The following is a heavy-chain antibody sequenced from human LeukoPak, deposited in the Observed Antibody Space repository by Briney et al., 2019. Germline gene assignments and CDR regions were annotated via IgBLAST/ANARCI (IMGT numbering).Heavy chain of an antibody. Sequence: GGSLRLSCAASGFTFSSYWMSWVRQAPGKGLEWVANIKQDGSEKCYVDSVKGRFTISRDNAKNSLYLQMSSLRAEDTAVYYCARRSSSWFFDYWGQGTLVTVSS. D-gene: IGHD6-13*01. V-gene: IGHV3-7*01. CDR3: ARRSSSWFFDY. J-gene: IGHJ4*02. CDR1: GFTFSSYW. CDR2: IKQDGSEK.